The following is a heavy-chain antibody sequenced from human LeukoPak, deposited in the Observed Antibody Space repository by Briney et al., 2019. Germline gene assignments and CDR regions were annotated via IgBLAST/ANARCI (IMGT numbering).Heavy chain of an antibody. V-gene: IGHV1-2*02. D-gene: IGHD6-13*01. Sequence: ASVKVSCKASGGTFSSYAISWVRQAPGQGLEWMGWINPNSGGTNYAQKFQGRVTMTRDTSISTAYMELSRLRSDDTAVYYCARDPNSSWYTNFDYWGQGTLVTVSS. CDR2: INPNSGGT. J-gene: IGHJ4*02. CDR1: GGTFSSYA. CDR3: ARDPNSSWYTNFDY.